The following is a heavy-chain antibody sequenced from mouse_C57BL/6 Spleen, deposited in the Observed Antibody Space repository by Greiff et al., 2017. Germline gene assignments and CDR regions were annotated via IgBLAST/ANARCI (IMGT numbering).Heavy chain of an antibody. J-gene: IGHJ4*01. Sequence: VQLQQPGAELVRPGSSVKLSCKASGYTFTSYWMHWVKQRPIQGLEWIGNIDPSDSETHYNQKFKDKATLTVDKSSSTAYMQLSSLTSEDSAVYYCARSGGGLLYAMDYWGQGTSVTVSS. CDR1: GYTFTSYW. D-gene: IGHD1-3*01. V-gene: IGHV1-52*01. CDR2: IDPSDSET. CDR3: ARSGGGLLYAMDY.